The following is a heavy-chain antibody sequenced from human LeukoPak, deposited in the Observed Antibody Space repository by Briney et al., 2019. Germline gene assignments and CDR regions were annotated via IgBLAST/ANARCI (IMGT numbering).Heavy chain of an antibody. CDR2: ISYDGSNR. V-gene: IGHV3-30*18. CDR3: AKEELRYFAY. CDR1: GFTFSSHG. J-gene: IGHJ4*02. D-gene: IGHD3-10*01. Sequence: GGSLRLSCAASGFTFSSHGMHWVRQAPGKGLEWVASISYDGSNRHYADSVKGRVTISRDNSKNTLYLQMNSLRTEDTSIYYCAKEELRYFAYWGQGTLVTVSS.